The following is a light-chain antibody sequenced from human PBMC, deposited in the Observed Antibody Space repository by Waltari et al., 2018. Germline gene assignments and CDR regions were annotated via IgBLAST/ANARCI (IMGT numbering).Light chain of an antibody. V-gene: IGKV1-12*01. J-gene: IGKJ2*01. CDR2: AAS. Sequence: DIQMIQSPSSVSAPLGERVTITCRASQDIGRWLAWYQHKPGRAPNLLIFAASNLQNGVPSRFSGSGSGTYFTLTINSLQPEDFATYYCQQTNTFPLTFGQGTKLEIK. CDR1: QDIGRW. CDR3: QQTNTFPLT.